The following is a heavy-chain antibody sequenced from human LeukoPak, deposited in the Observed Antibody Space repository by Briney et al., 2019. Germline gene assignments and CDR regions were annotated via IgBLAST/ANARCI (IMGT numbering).Heavy chain of an antibody. CDR3: ARDLYGDYDYYYGMDV. V-gene: IGHV1-69*04. CDR1: GYTFTCYY. J-gene: IGHJ6*02. CDR2: IIPILDIA. Sequence: ASVKVSCKASGYTFTCYYMHWVRQAPGQGLEWMGRIIPILDIANYAQKFQGRVTITADKSTSTADMELSSLRSEDTAVYHCARDLYGDYDYYYGMDVWGQGTTVTVSS. D-gene: IGHD4-17*01.